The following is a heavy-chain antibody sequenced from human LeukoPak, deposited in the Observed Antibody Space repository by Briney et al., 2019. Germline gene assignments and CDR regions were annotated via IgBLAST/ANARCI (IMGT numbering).Heavy chain of an antibody. CDR3: VQGGWLDY. V-gene: IGHV3-23*01. CDR1: GFTFSSYA. J-gene: IGHJ5*01. Sequence: GGSLRLSCEASGFTFSSYAMSWVRQGPGKGLEWVSAISGSGSYTYYADSVKGRFTISRDNSKNTLHLHMNSLRAEDTAVYYCVQGGWLDYWGQGTLVTVSS. CDR2: ISGSGSYT.